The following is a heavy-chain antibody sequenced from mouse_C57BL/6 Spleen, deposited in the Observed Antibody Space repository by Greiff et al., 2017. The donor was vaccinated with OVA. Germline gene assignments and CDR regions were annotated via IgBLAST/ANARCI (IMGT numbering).Heavy chain of an antibody. V-gene: IGHV5-9*01. J-gene: IGHJ4*01. D-gene: IGHD3-2*02. Sequence: EVNLVESGGGLVKPGGSLKLSCAASGFTFSSYTMSWVRQTPEKRLEWVATISGGGGNTYYPDSVKGRFTISRDNAKNTLYLQMSSLRSEDTALYYCARVSSGYAMDYWGQGTSVTVSS. CDR3: ARVSSGYAMDY. CDR2: ISGGGGNT. CDR1: GFTFSSYT.